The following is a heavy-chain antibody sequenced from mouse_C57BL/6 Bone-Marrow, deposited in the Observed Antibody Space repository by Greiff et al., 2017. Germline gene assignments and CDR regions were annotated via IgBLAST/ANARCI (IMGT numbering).Heavy chain of an antibody. CDR3: ARSPNYYGSSPWYFDG. J-gene: IGHJ1*03. V-gene: IGHV1-64*01. CDR1: GYTFTSYW. D-gene: IGHD1-1*01. Sequence: QVQLQQPGAELVKPGASVKLSCKASGYTFTSYWMHWVKQRPGQGLEWIGMIHPNSGSTNYNEKFKSKATLTVDKSSSTAYMQLSSLTSEDSAVYYCARSPNYYGSSPWYFDGWGTGTTVTVSS. CDR2: IHPNSGST.